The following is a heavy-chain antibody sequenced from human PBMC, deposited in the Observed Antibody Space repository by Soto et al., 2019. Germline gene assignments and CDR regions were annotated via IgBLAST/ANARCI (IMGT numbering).Heavy chain of an antibody. Sequence: QVQLQQWGAGLLKRSETLSLTGAVYGGSFRGYYWSWILQTPGKGQECIGEINHSGSTNYNPSLKSRVTISVDTSKKQFSLKLGSVTAADTAVYYCAEDCRGGSCYPGRNYWGQGTLVTVSS. CDR1: GGSFRGYY. J-gene: IGHJ4*02. CDR3: AEDCRGGSCYPGRNY. D-gene: IGHD2-15*01. V-gene: IGHV4-34*01. CDR2: INHSGST.